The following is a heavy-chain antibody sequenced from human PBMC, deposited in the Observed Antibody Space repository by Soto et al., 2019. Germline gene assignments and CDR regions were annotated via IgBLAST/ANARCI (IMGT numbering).Heavy chain of an antibody. D-gene: IGHD6-19*01. CDR3: AVPAASVAGASGSYYYYGMDV. CDR1: GGSISSSSYY. V-gene: IGHV4-39*01. CDR2: IYYSGSP. J-gene: IGHJ6*02. Sequence: PSETLSLTCTVSGGSISSSSYYWGWIRQPPGKGLEWIGYIYYSGSPYHNPSLKSRVTISVDTSKNQFSLKLGSVTAADTAVYYCAVPAASVAGASGSYYYYGMDVWGQGTTVTVSS.